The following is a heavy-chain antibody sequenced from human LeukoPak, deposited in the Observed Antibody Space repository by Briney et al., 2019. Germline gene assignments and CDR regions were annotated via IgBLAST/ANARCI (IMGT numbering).Heavy chain of an antibody. CDR2: IYYSGST. Sequence: PSETLSLTCTVSGGSLSSGYYYWGWIRQPPGKGLEWIGYIYYSGSTYYNPSLKSRATISVDTSKNQFSLKLSSVTAADTAVYYCARAQLYGDYVPYGMDVWGQGTTVTVSS. V-gene: IGHV4-30-4*01. J-gene: IGHJ6*02. CDR1: GGSLSSGYYY. CDR3: ARAQLYGDYVPYGMDV. D-gene: IGHD4-17*01.